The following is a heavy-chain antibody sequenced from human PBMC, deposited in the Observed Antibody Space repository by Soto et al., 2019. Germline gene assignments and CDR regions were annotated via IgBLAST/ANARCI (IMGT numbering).Heavy chain of an antibody. CDR2: ISGSGGST. Sequence: EVQLLESGGGLVQPGGSLRLSCAASGFTFSSYAMSWVRQAPGKGLEWVSAISGSGGSTYYADSVKGRFTISRDNSKNTLYLQVNSLRAEDTAVYYCAKGDYGDYEGNWFDPWGQGTLVTVSS. V-gene: IGHV3-23*01. J-gene: IGHJ5*02. CDR1: GFTFSSYA. D-gene: IGHD4-17*01. CDR3: AKGDYGDYEGNWFDP.